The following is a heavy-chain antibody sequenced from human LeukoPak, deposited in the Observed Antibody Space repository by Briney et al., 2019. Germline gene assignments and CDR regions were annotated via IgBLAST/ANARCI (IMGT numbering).Heavy chain of an antibody. CDR3: AKDSGYSYGSKRRSITFDY. V-gene: IGHV3-9*01. CDR2: ISWNSGSI. Sequence: GGSLRLSCAASGFTFDDYAMHWVRQAPGKGLEWVSGISWNSGSIGYADSVKGRFTISRDNAKNSLYLQMNSLRAEDTALYYCAKDSGYSYGSKRRSITFDYWGQGTLVTVSS. J-gene: IGHJ4*02. D-gene: IGHD5-18*01. CDR1: GFTFDDYA.